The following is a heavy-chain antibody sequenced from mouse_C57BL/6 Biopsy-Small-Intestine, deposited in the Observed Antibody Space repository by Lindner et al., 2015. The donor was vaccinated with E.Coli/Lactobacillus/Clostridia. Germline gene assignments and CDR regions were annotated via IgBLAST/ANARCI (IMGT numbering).Heavy chain of an antibody. CDR2: INPSSGYT. J-gene: IGHJ3*01. CDR3: ARDGNYPSWFAY. Sequence: VQLQESGAELMKPGASVKLSCKATGYTFTGYWIEWVKQRPGQGLEWIGYINPSSGYTKYNQKFKDKATLTADKSSSTAYMQLSSLTYEDSAVYYCARDGNYPSWFAYWGQGTLVTVSA. CDR1: GYTFTGYW. D-gene: IGHD2-1*01. V-gene: IGHV1-7*01.